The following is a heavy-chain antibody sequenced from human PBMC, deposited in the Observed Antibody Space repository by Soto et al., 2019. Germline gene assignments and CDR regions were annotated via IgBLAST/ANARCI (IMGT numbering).Heavy chain of an antibody. V-gene: IGHV4-59*11. J-gene: IGHJ4*02. Sequence: QVQLQESGPGLVKPSETLSLTCTVSGGSISNHYWSWIRQPPGKGLEWIGYIYYNGNTNYNPSLKSLVTMSVDTSKNQFSLRLSSVTAADTVVYYCARSNCYSEFWGQGTLVTVSS. D-gene: IGHD2-21*02. CDR2: IYYNGNT. CDR1: GGSISNHY. CDR3: ARSNCYSEF.